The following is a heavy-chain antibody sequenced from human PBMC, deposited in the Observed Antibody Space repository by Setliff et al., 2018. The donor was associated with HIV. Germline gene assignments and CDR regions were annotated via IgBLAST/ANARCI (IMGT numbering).Heavy chain of an antibody. CDR1: GGSISSSSYY. V-gene: IGHV4-61*02. Sequence: SETLSLTCSVSGGSISSSSYYGGWIRQPPGKGLEWMGRIYTSGSTNYNPSLKSRVSISVDTSKHQFSLHLSSVTAADTAAYYCASYSPRGYSLTGPYWGQGTLVTVSA. CDR2: IYTSGST. CDR3: ASYSPRGYSLTGPY. D-gene: IGHD6-25*01. J-gene: IGHJ4*02.